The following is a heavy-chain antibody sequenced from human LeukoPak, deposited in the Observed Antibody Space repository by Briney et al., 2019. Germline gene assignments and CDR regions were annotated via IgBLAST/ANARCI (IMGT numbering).Heavy chain of an antibody. V-gene: IGHV3-21*01. CDR2: ISSSSSYI. Sequence: GGSLRLSCAASGFTFSSYSMNWVRQAPGKGLEWVSSISSSSSYIYYADSVKGRFTISRDNAKNSPYLQMNSLRAEDTAVYYCARALVGAEIDYWGQGTLVTVSS. D-gene: IGHD1-26*01. J-gene: IGHJ4*02. CDR3: ARALVGAEIDY. CDR1: GFTFSSYS.